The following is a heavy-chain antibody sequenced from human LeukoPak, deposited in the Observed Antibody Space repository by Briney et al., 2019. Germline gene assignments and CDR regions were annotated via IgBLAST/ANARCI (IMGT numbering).Heavy chain of an antibody. V-gene: IGHV4-61*01. CDR3: ARWLQLDDAFDI. CDR1: GGSVSSGSYY. D-gene: IGHD5-24*01. CDR2: IYYSGST. J-gene: IGHJ3*02. Sequence: SETLSLTCTVSGGSVSSGSYYWSWSRQPPGKGLEWLGHIYYSGSTNYHPSLKSRVTISVDTSKNQFSLKLSSVTAADTAIYYCARWLQLDDAFDIWGQGTMVIVSS.